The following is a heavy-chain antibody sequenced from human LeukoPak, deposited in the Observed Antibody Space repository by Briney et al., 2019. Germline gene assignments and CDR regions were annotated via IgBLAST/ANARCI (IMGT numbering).Heavy chain of an antibody. J-gene: IGHJ2*01. CDR2: IYYSGTT. D-gene: IGHD2-2*01. CDR3: ARLGSPSPKGMPGYWYFDI. V-gene: IGHV4-59*08. CDR1: GSSINSYY. Sequence: SETLSLTCTVSGSSINSYYWSWIRQPPGKGLEWIGYIYYSGTTRYNPSLKSRLTISVDTSKNQFSLRLTSVTAADTAVYYCARLGSPSPKGMPGYWYFDIWGRGTLVTVSS.